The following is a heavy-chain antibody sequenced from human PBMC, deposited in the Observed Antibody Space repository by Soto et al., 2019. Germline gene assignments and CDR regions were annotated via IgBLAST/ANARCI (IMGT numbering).Heavy chain of an antibody. CDR2: IIPIFGTA. Sequence: QVQLVQSGAEVKKPGSSVKVSCKASGGTFSSYAISWVRQAPGQGLEWMGGIIPIFGTANYAQKFQGRVTITADESTSTAYMELSSLRSEDTAVYYCARGNRYNWIYSYYYYGMDVWGQGTTVTVSS. CDR1: GGTFSSYA. CDR3: ARGNRYNWIYSYYYYGMDV. J-gene: IGHJ6*02. V-gene: IGHV1-69*01. D-gene: IGHD1-7*01.